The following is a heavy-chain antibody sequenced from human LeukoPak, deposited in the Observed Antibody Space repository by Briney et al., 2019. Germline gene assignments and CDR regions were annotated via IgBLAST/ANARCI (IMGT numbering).Heavy chain of an antibody. CDR2: IYYSGTT. CDR3: ARSRYCSGGSCYSGYFQH. Sequence: SETLSLTCAVYGGSFSGYYWSWIRQPPGKGLEWIGYIYYSGTTNYNPSLKSRLTISVDTSKNQFSLKLSSVTAADTAVYYCARSRYCSGGSCYSGYFQHWGQGTLVTVSS. CDR1: GGSFSGYY. D-gene: IGHD2-15*01. V-gene: IGHV4-59*12. J-gene: IGHJ1*01.